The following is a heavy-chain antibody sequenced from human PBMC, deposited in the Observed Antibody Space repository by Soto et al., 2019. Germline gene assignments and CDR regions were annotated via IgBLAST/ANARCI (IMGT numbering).Heavy chain of an antibody. Sequence: GXSLRLSCAASGFTFSSYGIHWVHQAPGKGLEWVAVIWYDGSNKYYADSVKGRFTISRDNSKNTLYLQMNSLRAEDTAVYYCARDPAVAGADGPYYFDYWGQGTLVTVSS. V-gene: IGHV3-33*01. CDR1: GFTFSSYG. J-gene: IGHJ4*02. CDR3: ARDPAVAGADGPYYFDY. D-gene: IGHD6-19*01. CDR2: IWYDGSNK.